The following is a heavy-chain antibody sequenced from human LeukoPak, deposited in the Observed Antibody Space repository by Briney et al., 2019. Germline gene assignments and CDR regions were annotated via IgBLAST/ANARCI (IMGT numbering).Heavy chain of an antibody. D-gene: IGHD6-19*01. J-gene: IGHJ5*02. CDR3: ARTGSSGWYGPNWFDP. CDR1: GGSISSYY. V-gene: IGHV4-59*01. CDR2: IYYSGST. Sequence: PSETLSLTCTVSGGSISSYYWSWIRQPPGKGLEWIGYIYYSGSTNYNPSLKSRVTISVDTSKNQFSLKLSSVTAADTAVYYCARTGSSGWYGPNWFDPWGQGTLVTVSS.